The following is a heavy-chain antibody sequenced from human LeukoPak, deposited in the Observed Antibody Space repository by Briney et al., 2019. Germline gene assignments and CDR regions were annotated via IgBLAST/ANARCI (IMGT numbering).Heavy chain of an antibody. CDR3: ASLGAYGDYRVDY. Sequence: GGSLRLSCAASGFTFSSYAMHWVRQAPGKGLEYVSAISSNGGSTYYANSVKGRFTISKDNAKNSLYLQMNSLRAEDTAVYYCASLGAYGDYRVDYWGQGTLVTVSS. J-gene: IGHJ4*02. V-gene: IGHV3-64*01. CDR1: GFTFSSYA. CDR2: ISSNGGST. D-gene: IGHD4-17*01.